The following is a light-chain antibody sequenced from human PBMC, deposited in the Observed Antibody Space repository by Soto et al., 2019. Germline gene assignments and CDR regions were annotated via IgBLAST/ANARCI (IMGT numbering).Light chain of an antibody. CDR1: QSISSF. J-gene: IGKJ2*01. Sequence: DIQMTQSPSSLSASVGDRVTITCRASQSISSFLNWYQQKPGKAPKLLIYGASSLQSGVPSRFSGSGSGTDFTLTISNLQPEDFATYYCQQSYSTPLYTFGQGTKLEIK. CDR3: QQSYSTPLYT. CDR2: GAS. V-gene: IGKV1-39*01.